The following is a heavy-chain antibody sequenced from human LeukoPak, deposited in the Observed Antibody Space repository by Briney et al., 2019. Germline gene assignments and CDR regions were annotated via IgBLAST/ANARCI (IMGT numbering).Heavy chain of an antibody. CDR2: THHSGAI. V-gene: IGHV4-38-2*02. Sequence: PSETLSLTCTVSGYSISSGYSWGWVRQSPGKILEWIGITHHSGAIFYNPSLRSRVIISLDTSKNQFSLRVRSVTAADTAVYYCARVPGAYYDALIGFGSGWFDPWGQGILVTVSS. CDR3: ARVPGAYYDALIGFGSGWFDP. J-gene: IGHJ5*02. CDR1: GYSISSGYS. D-gene: IGHD3-9*01.